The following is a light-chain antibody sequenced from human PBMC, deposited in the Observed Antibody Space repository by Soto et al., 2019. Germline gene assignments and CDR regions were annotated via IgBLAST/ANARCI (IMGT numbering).Light chain of an antibody. CDR3: HQYGTSPAT. Sequence: EIVLTQSPGTLSLSPGERAALSCRASQSVNNNFLAWYQQKPGQAPRLLIYGASNRATGIPDRFSGSVSGTDFTLTISRLEPEDFAVFYCHQYGTSPATFGQGTKVEI. V-gene: IGKV3-20*01. J-gene: IGKJ1*01. CDR2: GAS. CDR1: QSVNNNF.